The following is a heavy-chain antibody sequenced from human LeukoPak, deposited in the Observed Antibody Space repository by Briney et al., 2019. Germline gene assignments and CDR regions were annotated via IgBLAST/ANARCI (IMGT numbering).Heavy chain of an antibody. V-gene: IGHV3-30-3*01. CDR3: ARGVDGYNWRGLDY. CDR2: ISYDGSNK. Sequence: GRSLRLSCAASGFTFSSYAMHWVRQAPGKGLEWVAVISYDGSNKYYADSVKGRFTISRDNSKNTLYLQMNSLRAEDTAVYYCARGVDGYNWRGLDYWGQGTLVTVSS. J-gene: IGHJ4*02. D-gene: IGHD5-24*01. CDR1: GFTFSSYA.